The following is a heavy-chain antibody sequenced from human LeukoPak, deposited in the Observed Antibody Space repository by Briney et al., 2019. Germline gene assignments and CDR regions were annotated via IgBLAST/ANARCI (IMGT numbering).Heavy chain of an antibody. CDR1: GGSFSGYY. Sequence: SETPSLTCAVYGGSFSGYYWSWIRQPPGKGLEWIGSISYSGNTDYNPSLKSRVTMSVDTSKSQFSLNLSSVTAADTAVYYCARDPDFWTGYYYFDYWGQGTLVTVSS. CDR3: ARDPDFWTGYYYFDY. D-gene: IGHD3/OR15-3a*01. V-gene: IGHV4-34*01. J-gene: IGHJ4*02. CDR2: ISYSGNT.